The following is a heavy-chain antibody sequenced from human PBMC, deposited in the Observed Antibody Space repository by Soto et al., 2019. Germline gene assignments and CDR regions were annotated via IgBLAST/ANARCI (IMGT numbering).Heavy chain of an antibody. J-gene: IGHJ6*02. V-gene: IGHV1-3*01. CDR2: INAGNGNT. CDR1: GYTFTSYA. Sequence: ASVKVSCKASGYTFTSYAMHWVRQAPGQRLEWMGWINAGNGNTKYSQKFQGRVTITRDTSASTAYMELSSLRSEDTAVYYCARDGTPWSIQLWLGDYYYGMDVWGQGTTVTVSS. CDR3: ARDGTPWSIQLWLGDYYYGMDV. D-gene: IGHD5-18*01.